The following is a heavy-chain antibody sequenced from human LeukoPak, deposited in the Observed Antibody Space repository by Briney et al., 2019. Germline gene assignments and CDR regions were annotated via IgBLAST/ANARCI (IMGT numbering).Heavy chain of an antibody. CDR3: ARDAFYYYDTSHHRDY. V-gene: IGHV1-2*02. Sequence: ASVKVSCTTSGYTFTDYYIHWVRQAPGQGLEWMGWINPSSGGTNFPQKFQGRVTMTRDTSNSTAYMELSSLRSDDTAVYYCARDAFYYYDTSHHRDYWGQGTLVSVSS. J-gene: IGHJ4*02. D-gene: IGHD3-22*01. CDR2: INPSSGGT. CDR1: GYTFTDYY.